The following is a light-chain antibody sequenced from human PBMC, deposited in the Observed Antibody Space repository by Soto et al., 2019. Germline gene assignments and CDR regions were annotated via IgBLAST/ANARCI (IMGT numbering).Light chain of an antibody. CDR1: QDISNY. CDR3: QQYNSYPTT. CDR2: AAS. Sequence: DIQMTQSPSSLSASVGDRVTITCRASQDISNYLAWFQQKPGKAPKSLIHAASHLHSGVPSKFSGSGSGTEFTLTISSMQPEDFATYYCQQYNSYPTTFGGVTKVEIK. J-gene: IGKJ4*01. V-gene: IGKV1-16*02.